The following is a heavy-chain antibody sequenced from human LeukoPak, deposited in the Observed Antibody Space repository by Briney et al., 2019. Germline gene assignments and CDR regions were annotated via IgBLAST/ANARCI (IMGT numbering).Heavy chain of an antibody. CDR3: ARDPGSYCGGDCYSDYYGMDV. V-gene: IGHV1-18*01. CDR1: GGTFSSYA. Sequence: GASVKVSCKASGGTFSSYAISWVRQAPGQGLEWMGWISAYNGNTNYAQKLQGRVTMTTDTSTSTAYMELRSLRSDDTAVYYCARDPGSYCGGDCYSDYYGMDVWGQGTTVTVSS. D-gene: IGHD2-21*02. J-gene: IGHJ6*02. CDR2: ISAYNGNT.